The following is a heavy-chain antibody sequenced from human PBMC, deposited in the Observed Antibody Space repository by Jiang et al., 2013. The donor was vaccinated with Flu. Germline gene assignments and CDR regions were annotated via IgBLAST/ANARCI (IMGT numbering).Heavy chain of an antibody. D-gene: IGHD1-26*01. J-gene: IGHJ4*01. V-gene: IGHV4-30-4*01. CDR1: GGSSLSGDFY. Sequence: GPGLVKPSQTMSLTCTVSGGSSLSGDFYWSWIRQPTGKGLEWIGYIYTNGTTYSNPSLRGRLSMSVDTSKNEFSLKLSSVTAADTAVYYCAWITFRDHWYSFDYWGRGTRGLRRL. CDR2: IYTNGTT. CDR3: AWITFRDHWYSFDY.